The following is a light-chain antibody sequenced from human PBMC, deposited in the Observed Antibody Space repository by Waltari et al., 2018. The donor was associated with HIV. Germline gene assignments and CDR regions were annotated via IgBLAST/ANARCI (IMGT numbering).Light chain of an antibody. CDR3: SSYTSSSTYV. CDR1: SSDVGGYNY. V-gene: IGLV2-14*01. J-gene: IGLJ1*01. CDR2: EVS. Sequence: QSALTQPASVSGSPGQSITISCTGTSSDVGGYNYVSWYQQHPGNAPKLMIYEVSNRPSGVSNRFSGSKSGNTAFLTISGLQAEDEADYYCSSYTSSSTYVFGTGTKVTVL.